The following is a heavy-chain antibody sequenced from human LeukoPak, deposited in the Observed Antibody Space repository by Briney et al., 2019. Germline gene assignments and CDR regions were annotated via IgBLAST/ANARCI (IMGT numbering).Heavy chain of an antibody. J-gene: IGHJ4*02. CDR1: GGSISSGDYY. CDR3: ARGRLGDFWSGYYLGY. Sequence: SQTLSLTCTVSGGSISSGDYYWSWIRQPQGKGLEWIGYIYYSGSTYYNPSLKSRVTISVDTSKNQFSLKLSSVTAADTAVYYCARGRLGDFWSGYYLGYWGQGTLVTVSS. V-gene: IGHV4-30-4*01. CDR2: IYYSGST. D-gene: IGHD3-3*01.